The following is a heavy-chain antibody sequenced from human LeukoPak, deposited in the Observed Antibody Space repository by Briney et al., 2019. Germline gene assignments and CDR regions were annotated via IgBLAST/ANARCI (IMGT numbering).Heavy chain of an antibody. D-gene: IGHD6-19*01. CDR2: ISSSGSTI. CDR3: ARSQWLAGNWFDP. J-gene: IGHJ5*02. Sequence: GGSLRLSCAAPGFTFSDYYMSWIRQAPGKGLEWVSYISSSGSTIYYADSVKGRFTISRDNAKNSLYLQMNSLRAEDTAVYYCARSQWLAGNWFDPWGQGTLVTVSS. CDR1: GFTFSDYY. V-gene: IGHV3-11*01.